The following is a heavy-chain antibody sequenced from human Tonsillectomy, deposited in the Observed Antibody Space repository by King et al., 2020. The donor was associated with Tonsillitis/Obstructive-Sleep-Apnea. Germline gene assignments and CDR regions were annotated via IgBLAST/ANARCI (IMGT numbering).Heavy chain of an antibody. J-gene: IGHJ3*02. Sequence: VQLVESGGGLVKPGGSLRLSCAASGFTFSNAWMSWVRQAPGKGLEWVGRIKSKTDGGTTDYAAPGKGRFTISRDDSKNTLYLQMNSLKTEATAVYYCTTCTDTGDYFDAFDIWGKGTMVTVSS. D-gene: IGHD4-17*01. V-gene: IGHV3-15*01. CDR3: TTCTDTGDYFDAFDI. CDR2: IKSKTDGGTT. CDR1: GFTFSNAW.